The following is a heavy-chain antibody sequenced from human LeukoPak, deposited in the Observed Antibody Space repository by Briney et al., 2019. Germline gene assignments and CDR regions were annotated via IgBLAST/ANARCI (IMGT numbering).Heavy chain of an antibody. Sequence: PSETLSLTCAVYGGSFSGYYWSWIRQPPGKGLEWIGEINHSGSTNYNPSLKSRVTISVDTSKNQFSLKLSSVTAADTAVYYCARAREYSGYNYYYYYGMDVWGQGTTVTVPS. CDR1: GGSFSGYY. CDR2: INHSGST. CDR3: ARAREYSGYNYYYYYGMDV. D-gene: IGHD5-12*01. V-gene: IGHV4-34*01. J-gene: IGHJ6*02.